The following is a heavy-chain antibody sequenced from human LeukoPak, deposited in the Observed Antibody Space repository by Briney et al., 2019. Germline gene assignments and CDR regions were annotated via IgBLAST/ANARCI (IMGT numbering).Heavy chain of an antibody. CDR1: GGSFSGYY. V-gene: IGHV4-34*01. CDR3: ASGGWYRGY. J-gene: IGHJ4*02. CDR2: INHRGNT. Sequence: PSETLSLTCAVSGGSFSGYYWTWVRQTPGKGREWIGGINHRGNTNYNPSLESRVTISVDTSKNHFSLALTSVTAADTAVYYCASGGWYRGYWGQGTLVTVSS. D-gene: IGHD2-15*01.